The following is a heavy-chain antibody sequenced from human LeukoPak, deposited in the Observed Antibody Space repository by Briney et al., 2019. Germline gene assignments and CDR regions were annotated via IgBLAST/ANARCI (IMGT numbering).Heavy chain of an antibody. Sequence: VASVKVSCKASGYTFTGYYMHWVRQAPGQGLEWMGWTNPNSGGTNYAQKFQGRVTMTRDTSISTAYMELSRLRSDDTAVYYCARDSPVAYAFDIWGQGTMVTVSS. CDR3: ARDSPVAYAFDI. CDR1: GYTFTGYY. V-gene: IGHV1-2*02. J-gene: IGHJ3*02. D-gene: IGHD5-12*01. CDR2: TNPNSGGT.